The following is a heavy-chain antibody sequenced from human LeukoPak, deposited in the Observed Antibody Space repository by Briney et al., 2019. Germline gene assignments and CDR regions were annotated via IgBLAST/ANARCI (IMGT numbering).Heavy chain of an antibody. D-gene: IGHD6-19*01. J-gene: IGHJ3*02. Sequence: VASVKVSCKASGYTFTGYYMHWVRQAPGQGLEWMGIINPSGGSTSYAQKFQGRVTMTRDTSTSTVYMELSSLRSEDTAVYYCARGGGIAVAGSPDAFDIWGQGTMVTVSS. CDR3: ARGGGIAVAGSPDAFDI. CDR2: INPSGGST. CDR1: GYTFTGYY. V-gene: IGHV1-46*01.